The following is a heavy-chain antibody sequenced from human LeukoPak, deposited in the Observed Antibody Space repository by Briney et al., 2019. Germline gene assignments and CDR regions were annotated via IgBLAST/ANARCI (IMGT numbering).Heavy chain of an antibody. V-gene: IGHV3-30*18. J-gene: IGHJ5*02. CDR1: GFTFSSYG. D-gene: IGHD2-2*01. Sequence: GSLRLSCAASGFTFSSYGMHWVRQAPGKGLEWVAVISYDGSNKYYADSVKGRFTISRDNSKNTLYLQMNSLRAEDTAVYYCAKSSSTRLYNWFDPWGQGTLVTVSS. CDR3: AKSSSTRLYNWFDP. CDR2: ISYDGSNK.